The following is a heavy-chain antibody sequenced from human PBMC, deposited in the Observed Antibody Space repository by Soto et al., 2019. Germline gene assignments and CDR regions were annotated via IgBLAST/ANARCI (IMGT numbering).Heavy chain of an antibody. V-gene: IGHV4-59*01. CDR2: VYYSGST. CDR1: GGSISSYY. D-gene: IGHD3-10*01. J-gene: IGHJ4*02. Sequence: SETLSLTCTASGGSISSYYWSWIRQPPGKGLEWIGYVYYSGSTNYNPSLRSRVTMSLDTSKNQFSLKLTSVTAADTAVYYCASSFYSGSGSATYYFDYWGQGTLVTVSS. CDR3: ASSFYSGSGSATYYFDY.